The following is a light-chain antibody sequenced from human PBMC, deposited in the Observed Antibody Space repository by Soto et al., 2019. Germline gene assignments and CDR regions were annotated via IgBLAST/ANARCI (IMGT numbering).Light chain of an antibody. CDR3: QHYNHWPQGIT. CDR1: QSVNSN. CDR2: GAS. J-gene: IGKJ3*01. Sequence: EIVMTQSPATLFVSPGGRATLSCWASQSVNSNLAWYQQRPGQAPRLLIYGASTRAPGIPARFSGSGSGTEFTLIINSLQSEDFAVYYCQHYNHWPQGITFGTGTKVAIK. V-gene: IGKV3-15*01.